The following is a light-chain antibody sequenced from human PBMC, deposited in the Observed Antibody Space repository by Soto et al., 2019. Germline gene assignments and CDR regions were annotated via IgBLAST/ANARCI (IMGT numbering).Light chain of an antibody. J-gene: IGKJ5*01. Sequence: DIQMTQSPSSVSASVGDRVTITCRASQAIDSWLAWYQQKPGEAPKLLIFTGSLLHSGVPPRFSGSGSGTDFTLTINSLQPEDFATYYCQQLHSYPFTFGQGTRLEI. CDR1: QAIDSW. CDR3: QQLHSYPFT. V-gene: IGKV1-12*01. CDR2: TGS.